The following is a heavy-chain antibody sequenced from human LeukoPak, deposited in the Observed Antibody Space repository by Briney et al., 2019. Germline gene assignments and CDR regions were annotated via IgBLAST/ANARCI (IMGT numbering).Heavy chain of an antibody. CDR1: GYTFTSHD. D-gene: IGHD2/OR15-2a*01. V-gene: IGHV1-8*01. J-gene: IGHJ4*02. Sequence: ASVKVSCKASGYTFTSHDINWVRQATGQGLEWMGWMNPNSGNTGYAQKFQGRVTMTRNTSISTAYMELSSLRSEDTAVYYCARWSLISRSALSVKGFDYWGQGTLVTVSS. CDR2: MNPNSGNT. CDR3: ARWSLISRSALSVKGFDY.